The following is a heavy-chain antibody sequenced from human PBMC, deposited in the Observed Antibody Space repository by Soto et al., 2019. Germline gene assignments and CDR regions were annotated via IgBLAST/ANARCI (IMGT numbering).Heavy chain of an antibody. CDR1: GFTFSDYW. CDR2: INQDGTET. Sequence: EVQLVESGGGLVQPGGSLRLSCAASGFTFSDYWMDWVRQAPGKGLEWVANINQDGTETHYVDSVKGRFTISRDNAKNSLYLPMSSLTAEDSALYYCSPRLDSWGQGTLVTVSS. CDR3: SPRLDS. V-gene: IGHV3-7*01. J-gene: IGHJ4*02.